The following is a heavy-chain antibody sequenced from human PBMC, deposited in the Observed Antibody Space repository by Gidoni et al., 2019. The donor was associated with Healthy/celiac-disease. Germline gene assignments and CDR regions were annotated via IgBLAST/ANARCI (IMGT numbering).Heavy chain of an antibody. CDR2: IYSGGST. V-gene: IGHV3-53*02. D-gene: IGHD3-3*01. Sequence: EVQLVETGGGLIQPGGSLRLSCAASGFTVSSNYMSWVRQAPGKGLVWVSVIYSGGSTYDADSVKGRFTISRDNSKNTLYLQMNSLRAEDTAVYYCASSTPYYDFWSPVDYYGMDVWGQGTTVTVSS. CDR1: GFTVSSNY. J-gene: IGHJ6*02. CDR3: ASSTPYYDFWSPVDYYGMDV.